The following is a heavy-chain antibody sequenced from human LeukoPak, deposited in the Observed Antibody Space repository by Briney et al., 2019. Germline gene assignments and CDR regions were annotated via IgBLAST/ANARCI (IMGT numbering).Heavy chain of an antibody. CDR3: VRGRGAGPGAHFDY. CDR1: GLTFSDEY. J-gene: IGHJ4*02. D-gene: IGHD3-10*01. V-gene: IGHV3-11*01. Sequence: KAGGSLRLSCAASGLTFSDEYMSWIRQAPGKGLEWVSYISNTGDFIAYADSVKGRFTMSRDNAKNSLHLQMNSLRAEDAAAYYCVRGRGAGPGAHFDYWGQGTLVTVSS. CDR2: ISNTGDFI.